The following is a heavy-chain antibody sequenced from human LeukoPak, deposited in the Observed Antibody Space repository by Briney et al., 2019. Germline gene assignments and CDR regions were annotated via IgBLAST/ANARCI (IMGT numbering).Heavy chain of an antibody. D-gene: IGHD3-10*01. Sequence: GGSLRLSCAASGFTFSHYDMHLVRQPTGKGLEWVSSIGTVGDTYYPGSVRGRFTISRENAKNSLYLQMNSLRAGDTAVYYCARSSGGYGMDVWGQGTTVTVSS. CDR1: GFTFSHYD. CDR2: IGTVGDT. V-gene: IGHV3-13*04. CDR3: ARSSGGYGMDV. J-gene: IGHJ6*02.